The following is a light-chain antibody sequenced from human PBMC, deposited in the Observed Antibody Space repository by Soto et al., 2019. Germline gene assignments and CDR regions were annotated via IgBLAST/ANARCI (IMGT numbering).Light chain of an antibody. CDR3: QQSYSTPRIT. Sequence: DRLMNQTPSSLSASVGDRVTITCRASQSISSYLNWYQQKPGKASKLLIYAASSLQSGVPSRFSGSGSGTDFTLTISSLQPEDFATYYCQQSYSTPRITSGQGTRLEI. CDR1: QSISSY. V-gene: IGKV1-39*01. J-gene: IGKJ5*01. CDR2: AAS.